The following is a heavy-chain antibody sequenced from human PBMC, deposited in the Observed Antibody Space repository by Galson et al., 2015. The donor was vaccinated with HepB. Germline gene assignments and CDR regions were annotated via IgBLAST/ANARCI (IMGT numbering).Heavy chain of an antibody. CDR2: ISGSGGST. Sequence: SLRLSCAASGFTFSSYAMSWVRQAPGKGLEWVSAISGSGGSTYYADSVKGRFTISRDNSKNTLYLQMNSLRAEDTAVYYCAKDARHSYSSGWYHPDYWGQGTLVTVSS. V-gene: IGHV3-23*01. CDR3: AKDARHSYSSGWYHPDY. CDR1: GFTFSSYA. J-gene: IGHJ4*02. D-gene: IGHD6-19*01.